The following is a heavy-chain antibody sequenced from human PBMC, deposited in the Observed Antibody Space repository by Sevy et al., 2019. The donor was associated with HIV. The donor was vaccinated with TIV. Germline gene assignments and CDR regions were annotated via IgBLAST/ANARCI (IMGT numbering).Heavy chain of an antibody. CDR3: ARGEWELLGGFDY. V-gene: IGHV4-31*03. Sequence: SETLSLTCTVSGGSISSGGYYWSWIRQHPGKGLEWIGYIYHSGSTYYNPTLKSRVTISVDTSKKQFSLKLSSVTVADTAVYYCARGEWELLGGFDYWGQGTLVTVSS. J-gene: IGHJ4*02. D-gene: IGHD1-26*01. CDR1: GGSISSGGYY. CDR2: IYHSGST.